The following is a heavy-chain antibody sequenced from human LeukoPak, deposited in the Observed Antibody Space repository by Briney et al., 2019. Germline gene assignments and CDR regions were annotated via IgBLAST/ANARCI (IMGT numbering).Heavy chain of an antibody. CDR3: AKNWPASSGSHMGD. V-gene: IGHV3-23*01. J-gene: IGHJ4*02. CDR2: INGGGGST. D-gene: IGHD3-10*01. CDR1: GFTFSNSP. Sequence: PGGSLRLSCAASGFTFSNSPMTWVRQAPGKGLEWISAINGGGGSTYYADSVKGRFTISRDNPKNTLYLQMNSLRAEDTAVYYCAKNWPASSGSHMGDWGQGTLVTVSS.